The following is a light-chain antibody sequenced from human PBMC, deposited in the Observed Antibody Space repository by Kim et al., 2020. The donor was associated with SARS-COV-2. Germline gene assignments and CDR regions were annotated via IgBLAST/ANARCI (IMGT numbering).Light chain of an antibody. V-gene: IGKV1D-8*02. J-gene: IGKJ1*01. CDR3: QHYYSFPWT. CDR1: QDIGCY. CDR2: GAS. Sequence: AISMTQSPSLLSASTGDRVTINCRVSQDIGCYLAWYRQKPGKAPEFLIYGASTLQSGVPSRFSGSGSGTDFTLTISCLQSEDFAIYYCQHYYSFPWTFGQGTKVDIK.